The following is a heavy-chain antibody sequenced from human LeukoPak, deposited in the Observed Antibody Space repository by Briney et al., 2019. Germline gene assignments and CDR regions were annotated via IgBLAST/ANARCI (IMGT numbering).Heavy chain of an antibody. Sequence: GGSLRLSCAASGFTFSDYYMSWIRQAPGKGLEWVSYISSSGSTIYYADSVKGRFTISRDNAKNSLYLQMNSLRAEDTAVYYCARVILVYVWGSYRWGYFDYWGQGTLVTVSS. CDR1: GFTFSDYY. CDR2: ISSSGSTI. J-gene: IGHJ4*02. CDR3: ARVILVYVWGSYRWGYFDY. V-gene: IGHV3-11*04. D-gene: IGHD3-16*02.